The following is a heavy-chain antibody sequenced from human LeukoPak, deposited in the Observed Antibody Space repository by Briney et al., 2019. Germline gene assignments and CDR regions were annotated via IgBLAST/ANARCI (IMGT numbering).Heavy chain of an antibody. CDR3: ARALYYDFWSGYRDYYYYYMDV. D-gene: IGHD3-3*01. V-gene: IGHV3-48*01. J-gene: IGHJ6*03. CDR2: ISSSSSTI. Sequence: GGALRLSCAASGVTFSSYIMNWVRQAPGKGQEWGSYISSSSSTIYYADSVKGRFTISRDNAKNSLYLQMNSLRVEDTAVYYCARALYYDFWSGYRDYYYYYMDVWGKGTTVTVSS. CDR1: GVTFSSYI.